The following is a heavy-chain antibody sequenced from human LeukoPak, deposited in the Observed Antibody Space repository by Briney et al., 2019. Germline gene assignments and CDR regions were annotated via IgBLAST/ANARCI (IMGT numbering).Heavy chain of an antibody. CDR1: GFTFGDYA. Sequence: PGRSLRLSCTASGFTFGDYAMSWVRQAPGKGLEWVGLIRSKAYGGTTEYAASVKGRFTISRDDSKSIAYLQMNSLKTEDTAVYYCTRESSSWFYDYWGQGTLVTVSS. J-gene: IGHJ4*02. V-gene: IGHV3-49*04. CDR3: TRESSSWFYDY. D-gene: IGHD6-13*01. CDR2: IRSKAYGGTT.